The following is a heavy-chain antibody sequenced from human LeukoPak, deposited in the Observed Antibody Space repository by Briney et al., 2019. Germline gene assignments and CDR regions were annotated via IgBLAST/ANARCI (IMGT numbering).Heavy chain of an antibody. V-gene: IGHV3-21*01. CDR1: GFTFSSYS. CDR3: ARDIFVQLWPRVGLLDY. CDR2: ISSSSSYI. J-gene: IGHJ4*02. Sequence: GGSLRLSCAASGFTFSSYSTNWVRQAPGKGLEWVSSISSSSSYIYYADSVKGRFTISRDNAKNSLYLQMNSLRAEDTAVYYCARDIFVQLWPRVGLLDYWGQGTLVTVSS. D-gene: IGHD5-18*01.